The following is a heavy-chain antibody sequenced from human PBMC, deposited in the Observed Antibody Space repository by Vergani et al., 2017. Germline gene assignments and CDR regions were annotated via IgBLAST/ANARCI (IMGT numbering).Heavy chain of an antibody. CDR3: VKDHPVFDE. V-gene: IGHV3-53*04. Sequence: EVQLVESGGGLVQPGGSLSLSCAASGFTVSSNYMSWVRQAPGKGLEWVSVIYSGGSTYYADSVKGRFTISRHNSKNTLYLEMNSLSAEDTALYHCVKDHPVFDEWGRGTLVSVS. J-gene: IGHJ4*02. CDR1: GFTVSSNY. CDR2: IYSGGST.